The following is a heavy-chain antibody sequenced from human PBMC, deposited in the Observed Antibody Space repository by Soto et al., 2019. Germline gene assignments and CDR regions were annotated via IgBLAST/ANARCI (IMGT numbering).Heavy chain of an antibody. CDR2: ISWDGGST. CDR3: ARAPTYXDFWSGYYSNYYYGMDV. J-gene: IGHJ6*02. Sequence: GGSLRLSCAASGFTFDYYTMHWVRQAPGKGLEWVSLISWDGGSTYYADSVKGRFTISRDNSKNSLYLQMNSLRTEDTALYYCARAPTYXDFWSGYYSNYYYGMDVWGQGTTVTVSS. D-gene: IGHD3-3*01. CDR1: GFTFDYYT. V-gene: IGHV3-43*01.